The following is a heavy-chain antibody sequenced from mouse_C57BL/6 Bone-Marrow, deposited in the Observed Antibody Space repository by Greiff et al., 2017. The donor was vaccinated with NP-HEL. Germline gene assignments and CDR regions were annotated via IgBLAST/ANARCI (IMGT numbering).Heavy chain of an antibody. CDR1: GYTFTSYW. V-gene: IGHV1-69*01. J-gene: IGHJ1*01. CDR2: IDPSDSYT. CDR3: ARSQISFSAARYFDV. Sequence: QVQLQQPGAELVMPGASVTLSCQASGYTFTSYWMHWVKQRPGQGLEWIGEIDPSDSYTPSNQKFKGKSTLTVDKSSSTAYMQLSRLTSEDSAVYFCARSQISFSAARYFDVWGPGTTVTVSS.